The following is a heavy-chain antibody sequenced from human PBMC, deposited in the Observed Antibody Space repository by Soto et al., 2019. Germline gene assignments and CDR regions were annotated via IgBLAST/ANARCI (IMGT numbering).Heavy chain of an antibody. V-gene: IGHV3-23*01. CDR2: ISGSGGST. CDR3: AKARGSSTPAPGSY. CDR1: GFTFSSYA. J-gene: IGHJ4*02. Sequence: PGGSLRLSCAASGFTFSSYAMSWVRQPPGEGLEWVSAISGSGGSTYYADSVKGRFTISRDNSKNTVYLQMNSLRAEDTAVYYCAKARGSSTPAPGSYWGQGTLVTVSS. D-gene: IGHD2-2*01.